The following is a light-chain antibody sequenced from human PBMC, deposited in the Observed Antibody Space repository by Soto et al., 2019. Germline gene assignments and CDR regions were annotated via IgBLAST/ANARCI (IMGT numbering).Light chain of an antibody. J-gene: IGKJ1*01. CDR2: DAS. V-gene: IGKV1-5*01. Sequence: DIQMTQSPSTLSASVGDRVTITCRASQSISSWLAWYQQKPGKAPKLLIYDASSLESGVPSRFSGSGSGTEFTLTISSLQPDDFATYYCLQYNSYSITFGQGTKVEIK. CDR1: QSISSW. CDR3: LQYNSYSIT.